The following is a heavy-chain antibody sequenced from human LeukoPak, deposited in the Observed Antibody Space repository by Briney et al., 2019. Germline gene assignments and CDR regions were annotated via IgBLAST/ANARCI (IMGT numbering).Heavy chain of an antibody. CDR1: GFTFSSYD. J-gene: IGHJ6*02. CDR3: AREVGDSGGMDV. D-gene: IGHD3-16*01. CDR2: IGTAGDT. V-gene: IGHV3-13*01. Sequence: GGSLRLSCAAPGFTFSSYDTHWVRQATRKGLEWVSAIGTAGDTYYPGSVKGRFTISRENAKNSLYLQMNSLRAGDTAVYYCAREVGDSGGMDVWGQGTTVTVSS.